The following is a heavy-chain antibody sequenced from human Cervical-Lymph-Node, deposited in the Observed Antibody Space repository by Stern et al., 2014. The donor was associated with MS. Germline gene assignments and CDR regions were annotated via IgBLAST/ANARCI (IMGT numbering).Heavy chain of an antibody. CDR3: ARQPDYSDFLDF. V-gene: IGHV1-3*01. D-gene: IGHD4-11*01. J-gene: IGHJ4*02. Sequence: QVQLVQSGAEVKKPGASMTISCKTSGYNFIDHAIHWVRQAPGQRLEWMGWVNGGPGTTQYSQKFQGRVSFTRDKAASAAYMDLSSRSPDDTAVYYCARQPDYSDFLDFWGQGTLVTVSS. CDR1: GYNFIDHA. CDR2: VNGGPGTT.